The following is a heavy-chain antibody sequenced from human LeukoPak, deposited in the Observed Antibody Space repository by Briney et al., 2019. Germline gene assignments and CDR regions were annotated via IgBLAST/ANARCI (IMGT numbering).Heavy chain of an antibody. V-gene: IGHV4-34*01. CDR3: ARGPGWLQPNYYYYYMDV. D-gene: IGHD5-24*01. J-gene: IGHJ6*03. Sequence: PSETLSLTCAVHGGSFSGYYWSWIRQPPGKGLEWIGEINHSGSTNYNPSLKSRVTISVGTSKNQFSLKLSSVTAADTAVYYCARGPGWLQPNYYYYYMDVWGKGTTVTISS. CDR1: GGSFSGYY. CDR2: INHSGST.